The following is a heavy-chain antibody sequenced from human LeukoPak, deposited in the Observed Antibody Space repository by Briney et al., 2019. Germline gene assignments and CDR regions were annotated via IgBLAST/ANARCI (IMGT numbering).Heavy chain of an antibody. CDR3: ARSQPLAYFDL. V-gene: IGHV1-69*06. Sequence: ASVKLSCKASGGTFSSYAISWVRQAPGQGLEWMGGIIPIFGTANYAQKFQGRVTITADKSTSTAYMELSSLRSEDTAVYYCARSQPLAYFDLWGRGTLVTVSS. J-gene: IGHJ2*01. CDR2: IIPIFGTA. CDR1: GGTFSSYA.